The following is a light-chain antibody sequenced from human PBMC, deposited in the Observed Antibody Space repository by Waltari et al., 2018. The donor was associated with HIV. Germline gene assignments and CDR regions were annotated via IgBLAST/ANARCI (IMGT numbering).Light chain of an antibody. Sequence: DIVMTQSPDSLVVSMGERTTINCKSSQSVLYRSNNRNYLAWYQQKPGQPPKLLIYWASTRESGVPDRFSGRGSGTDFTLTISSLQAEDVAVYYCQQDYSTPWTFGQGTKVEIK. CDR2: WAS. J-gene: IGKJ1*01. CDR3: QQDYSTPWT. CDR1: QSVLYRSNNRNY. V-gene: IGKV4-1*01.